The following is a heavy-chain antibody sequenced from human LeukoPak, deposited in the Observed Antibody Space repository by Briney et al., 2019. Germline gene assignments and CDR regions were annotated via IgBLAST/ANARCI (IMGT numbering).Heavy chain of an antibody. CDR3: AKDLLGATRFFDY. J-gene: IGHJ4*02. CDR1: RFTFRNFA. CDR2: TSGSGGST. Sequence: PGGSLRLSCAASRFTFRNFAMTWVRQAPGKGLEWVSTTSGSGGSTYYADSVKGRFTISRDNSKNTLYLQMNSLRAEDTAIYYCAKDLLGATRFFDYWGQGTLVTVSS. D-gene: IGHD1-26*01. V-gene: IGHV3-23*01.